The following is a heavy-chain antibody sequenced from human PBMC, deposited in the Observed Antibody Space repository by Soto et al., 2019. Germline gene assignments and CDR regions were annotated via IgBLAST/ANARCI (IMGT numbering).Heavy chain of an antibody. D-gene: IGHD3-22*01. CDR2: ISGSGDRT. CDR1: GITISNYP. CDR3: VKDDGGYPSTAPH. Sequence: PGGSLRLSCVASGITISNYPMSWVRQAPGKGLDWVSGISGSGDRTYYADSAKGRFTISKDFSKNSLSLQLDSLAVEDTALYFCVKDDGGYPSTAPHWGKGTLVTVS. V-gene: IGHV3-23*01. J-gene: IGHJ4*02.